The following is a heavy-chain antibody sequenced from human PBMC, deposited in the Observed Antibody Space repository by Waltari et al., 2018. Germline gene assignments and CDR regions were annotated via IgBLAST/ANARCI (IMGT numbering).Heavy chain of an antibody. J-gene: IGHJ4*02. Sequence: EVQLVESGGGLVQPGGSLRLSCAASKITVRNNYMSWVRQAPGKGLKWVATSYSGGSTNYADSLKGRFAISRDNSKNTLYLQMNSLRAEDTAVYYCASRIMVGFDYWGQGTLVTVSS. CDR3: ASRIMVGFDY. V-gene: IGHV3-66*01. D-gene: IGHD3-10*01. CDR1: KITVRNNY. CDR2: SYSGGST.